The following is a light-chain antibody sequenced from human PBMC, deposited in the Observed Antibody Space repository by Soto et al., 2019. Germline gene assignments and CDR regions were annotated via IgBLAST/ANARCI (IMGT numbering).Light chain of an antibody. CDR2: DVS. J-gene: IGLJ3*02. CDR3: CSYAGSSTV. CDR1: SSEVGTYNL. Sequence: QSVLTQPASVSGSPGQSITISCTSSEVGTYNLVSWYQHHPGKAPKLMIYDVSKRPSGVSNRFSGSKSGNTASLTISGLHAEDEADYYCCSYAGSSTVVGGGTKLTVL. V-gene: IGLV2-23*02.